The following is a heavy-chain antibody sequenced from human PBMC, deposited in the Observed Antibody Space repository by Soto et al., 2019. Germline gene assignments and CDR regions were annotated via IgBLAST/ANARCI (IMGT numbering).Heavy chain of an antibody. V-gene: IGHV4-39*01. D-gene: IGHD3-10*01. Sequence: SATLSLTCTVSAGSINSNFYSWGWIRQHLGKGLEWIGSIYYSGSTHYNPSLKGRVTISADTSKNHFSLKLSSVTAADTAVYYCARTYFYGLGRKDYFDYWGQGALFTVS. J-gene: IGHJ4*02. CDR2: IYYSGST. CDR1: AGSINSNFYS. CDR3: ARTYFYGLGRKDYFDY.